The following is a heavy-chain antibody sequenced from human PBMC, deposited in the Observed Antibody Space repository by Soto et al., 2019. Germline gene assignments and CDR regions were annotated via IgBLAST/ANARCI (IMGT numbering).Heavy chain of an antibody. J-gene: IGHJ4*02. Sequence: VQLVESGGGVVQPGRSLRLSCAASGFTFSDYAMHWVRQAPGKGLEWVAVVSHDGRNTHYADSVKGRFTISRDGSKSTVALEMTSLRAEDTAVYYCAKGGRQWLVTSDFNYWGQGALVTVSS. D-gene: IGHD6-19*01. CDR3: AKGGRQWLVTSDFNY. CDR2: VSHDGRNT. V-gene: IGHV3-30*18. CDR1: GFTFSDYA.